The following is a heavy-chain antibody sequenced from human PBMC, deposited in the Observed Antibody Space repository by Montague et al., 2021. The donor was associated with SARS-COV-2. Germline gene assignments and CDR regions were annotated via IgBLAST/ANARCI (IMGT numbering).Heavy chain of an antibody. J-gene: IGHJ2*01. CDR2: IYHSGST. V-gene: IGHV4-4*02. CDR1: GGSISSSHW. Sequence: SETLSLTCAVSGGSISSSHWWSWVRQPPGKGLEWIGEIYHSGSTNYNPSLKSRVTISIDKSKNQFSLQLSSVTAADTAVYYCAREFRTYGYGGQYWDFDLWGRGTLVTVSS. D-gene: IGHD3-10*01. CDR3: AREFRTYGYGGQYWDFDL.